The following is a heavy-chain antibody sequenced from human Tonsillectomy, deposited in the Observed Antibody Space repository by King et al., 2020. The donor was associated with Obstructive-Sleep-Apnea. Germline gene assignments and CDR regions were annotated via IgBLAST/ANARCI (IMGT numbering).Heavy chain of an antibody. CDR2: INPNSGGK. CDR1: GYTFTGYY. D-gene: IGHD4-17*01. Sequence: QLVQSGAEVKKPGASVKVSCKALGYTFTGYYIHWVRQAPGQGLEWMGWINPNSGGKNYAQKFQGWVTMTRDTSISTAYMELSRLRSDDTAVYYCARDIYGDYDPTFDYWGQGTLVTVSS. J-gene: IGHJ4*02. CDR3: ARDIYGDYDPTFDY. V-gene: IGHV1-2*04.